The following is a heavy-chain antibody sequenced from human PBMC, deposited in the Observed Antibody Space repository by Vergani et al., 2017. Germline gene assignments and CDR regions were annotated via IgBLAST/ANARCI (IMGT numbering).Heavy chain of an antibody. CDR3: ARDGGTWIQLWXLGY. J-gene: IGHJ4*02. Sequence: QVQLVESGGGVVQPGRSLRLSCVASGFTFSSYGMHWVRQAPGKGLEWVAVIWYDGSNKYYADSVKGRFTISRDNSKNTLYLQMNSLRAEDTAVYYCARDGGTWIQLWXLGYWGQGTLVTVSS. V-gene: IGHV3-33*01. CDR1: GFTFSSYG. CDR2: IWYDGSNK. D-gene: IGHD5-18*01.